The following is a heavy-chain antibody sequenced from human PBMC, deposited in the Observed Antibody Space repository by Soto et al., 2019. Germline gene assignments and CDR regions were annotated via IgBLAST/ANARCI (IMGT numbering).Heavy chain of an antibody. J-gene: IGHJ4*02. D-gene: IGHD5-18*01. CDR2: TTQDGSRK. CDR3: ASLDTAMIKTSGY. V-gene: IGHV3-7*01. Sequence: GVTLRLSCVASGFTFSDYYMRWILQAQGKGLKWVAMTTQDGSRKHYVDSVKGRFTISRDRAKNLMYLQMNSLTVEDTAMYYCASLDTAMIKTSGYWGQGTQVTSP. CDR1: GFTFSDYY.